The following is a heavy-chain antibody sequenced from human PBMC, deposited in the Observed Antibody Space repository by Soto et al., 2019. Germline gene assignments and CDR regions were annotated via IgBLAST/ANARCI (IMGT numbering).Heavy chain of an antibody. CDR1: GFTFSSYA. Sequence: PGGSLRLSCAAAGFTFSSYAMSWVRQAPGKGLEWVANINQDVSVKYSVDSVKGRFTISRDNAKNSLYLQMNSLRAEDTAVYYCAKVSYNSWSIDYWGQGTLVTVSS. J-gene: IGHJ4*02. V-gene: IGHV3-7*01. CDR2: INQDVSVK. CDR3: AKVSYNSWSIDY. D-gene: IGHD6-6*01.